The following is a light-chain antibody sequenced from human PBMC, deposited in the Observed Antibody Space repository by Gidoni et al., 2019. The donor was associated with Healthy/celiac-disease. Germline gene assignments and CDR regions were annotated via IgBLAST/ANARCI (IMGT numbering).Light chain of an antibody. V-gene: IGKV3-15*01. CDR3: QQYNNWPST. J-gene: IGKJ3*01. CDR1: QSVSSN. CDR2: GAS. Sequence: EIVMTQSPAPLSVSPGERATLSCRASQSVSSNLAWYQQKPGQAPRLLIYGASTRATVIPARFSGSGSGTEFTLTISSLQSEDFAVYYCQQYNNWPSTFGPGTKVDIK.